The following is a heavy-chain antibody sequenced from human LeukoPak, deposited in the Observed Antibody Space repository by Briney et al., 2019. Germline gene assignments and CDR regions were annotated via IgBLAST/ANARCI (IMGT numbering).Heavy chain of an antibody. CDR3: AGTKNQYNFDY. CDR1: GLSLSTTGVG. CDR2: IYWDDDK. D-gene: IGHD1-14*01. V-gene: IGHV2-5*02. J-gene: IGHJ4*02. Sequence: ESGPTLVKPTQTLTLTCTFSGLSLSTTGVGVGWIRQPPGRALEWLAVIYWDDDKRYSPSLKSRVTVTKDTSKNQVVLTMTNMDPVDTATYYCAGTKNQYNFDYWGQGTLVTVSS.